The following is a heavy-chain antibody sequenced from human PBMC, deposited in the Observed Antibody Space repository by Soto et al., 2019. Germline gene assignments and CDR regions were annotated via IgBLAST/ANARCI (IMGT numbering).Heavy chain of an antibody. CDR2: ISGSGGST. J-gene: IGHJ4*02. V-gene: IGHV3-23*01. CDR3: AKDQGSSWYEIDY. CDR1: GFTFSNYA. D-gene: IGHD6-13*01. Sequence: EVQLLESGGGLVQPGGSLRLSCEASGFTFSNYAVTWVRQAPGKGLEWVSTISGSGGSTYYADSVKGRFTISRDNSKNTLYLQMNRLRAEDTAVYYCAKDQGSSWYEIDYWGQGTLVTVSS.